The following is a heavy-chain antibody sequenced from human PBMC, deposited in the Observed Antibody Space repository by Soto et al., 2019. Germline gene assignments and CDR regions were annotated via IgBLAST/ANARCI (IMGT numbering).Heavy chain of an antibody. CDR1: GYTFTRYG. J-gene: IGHJ4*02. CDR2: ISAYNGNT. Sequence: ASVMVFCTASGYTFTRYGSSWVRQAPGQGREWMGWISAYNGNTNYAQKLQGRVTMTTDTSTSTAYMELRSLRSDDTAVYYCARDGEAAPLDYWGQGTLVTVSS. CDR3: ARDGEAAPLDY. D-gene: IGHD6-13*01. V-gene: IGHV1-18*01.